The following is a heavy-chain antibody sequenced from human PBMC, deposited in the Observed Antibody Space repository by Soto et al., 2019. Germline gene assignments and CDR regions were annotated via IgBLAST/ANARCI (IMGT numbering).Heavy chain of an antibody. CDR1: GYTFTSYG. Sequence: GASVKVSCKASGYTFTSYGISWVRQAPGQGLEWMGWISAYNGNTNYAQKLQGRVTMTTDTSTSTAYMELRSLRSDDTAVYYCARDQGYCSSTSCHYGMDVWGQGTTVTVSS. J-gene: IGHJ6*02. CDR2: ISAYNGNT. V-gene: IGHV1-18*04. D-gene: IGHD2-2*01. CDR3: ARDQGYCSSTSCHYGMDV.